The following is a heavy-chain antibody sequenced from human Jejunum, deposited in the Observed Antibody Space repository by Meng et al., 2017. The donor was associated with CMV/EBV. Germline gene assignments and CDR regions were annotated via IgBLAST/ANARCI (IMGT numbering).Heavy chain of an antibody. Sequence: LRLCCAASGFTFSSSWMHWVRQAPGKGLVWVSRIGGDGSITNYADSAKGRFTISRDNAKNTLYLQMNSLRDEDTAVYYCINFSSGWHWGQGTLVTVSS. D-gene: IGHD6-19*01. J-gene: IGHJ1*01. CDR3: INFSSGWH. V-gene: IGHV3-74*01. CDR2: IGGDGSIT. CDR1: GFTFSSSW.